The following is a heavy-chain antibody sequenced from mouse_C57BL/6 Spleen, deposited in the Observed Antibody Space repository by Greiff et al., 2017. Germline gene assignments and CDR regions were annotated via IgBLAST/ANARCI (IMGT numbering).Heavy chain of an antibody. D-gene: IGHD2-5*01. CDR1: GFTFSDYG. J-gene: IGHJ3*01. CDR2: ISSGSSTI. V-gene: IGHV5-17*01. CDR3: ARAPIYSNYVAWFAY. Sequence: EVQGVESGGGLVQPGGSLKLSCAASGFTFSDYGMHWVRQAPEKGLEWVAYISSGSSTIYYADTVKGRFTISRDNAKNTLFLQMTSLRSEDTAMYYCARAPIYSNYVAWFAYWGQGTLVTVSA.